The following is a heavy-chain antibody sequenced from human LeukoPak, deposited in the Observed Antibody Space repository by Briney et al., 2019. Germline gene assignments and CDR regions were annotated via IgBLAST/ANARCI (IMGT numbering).Heavy chain of an antibody. Sequence: GGSLRLSCAASGFTFSSYSMNWVRQAPGKGLEWISYISSSSGTIYYADSVKGRFTISRDNAKNSLYLQMNSLRDEDTAVYYCARDLGSIAVAGTQDYWGQGTLVTVSS. CDR2: ISSSSGTI. CDR3: ARDLGSIAVAGTQDY. CDR1: GFTFSSYS. J-gene: IGHJ4*02. V-gene: IGHV3-48*02. D-gene: IGHD6-19*01.